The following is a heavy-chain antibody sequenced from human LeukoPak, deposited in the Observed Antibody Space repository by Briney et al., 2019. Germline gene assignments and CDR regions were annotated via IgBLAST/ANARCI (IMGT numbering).Heavy chain of an antibody. D-gene: IGHD6-13*01. CDR2: INPNSGGT. CDR1: GYTFTSYN. Sequence: GASVKVSCKASGYTFTSYNMHWVRQAPGQGLEWMGWINPNSGGTNYAQKFQGRVTMTRDTSISTAYMELSRLRSDDTAVYYCARVQQPTDAFDIWGQGTMVTVSS. CDR3: ARVQQPTDAFDI. J-gene: IGHJ3*02. V-gene: IGHV1-2*02.